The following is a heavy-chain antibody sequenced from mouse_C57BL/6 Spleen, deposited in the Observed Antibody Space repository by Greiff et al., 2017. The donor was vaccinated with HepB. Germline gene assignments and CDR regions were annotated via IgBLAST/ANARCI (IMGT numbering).Heavy chain of an antibody. J-gene: IGHJ2*01. CDR1: GFNIKDYY. D-gene: IGHD3-2*02. CDR3: TTSDSSGYPDY. V-gene: IGHV14-1*01. CDR2: IDPEDGDT. Sequence: VHVKQSGAELVRPGASVKLSCTASGFNIKDYYMHWVKQRPEQGLEWIGGIDPEDGDTEYAPKFQGKATMTADTSSNTAYLQLSSLTSEDTAVYYCTTSDSSGYPDYWGQGTTLTVSS.